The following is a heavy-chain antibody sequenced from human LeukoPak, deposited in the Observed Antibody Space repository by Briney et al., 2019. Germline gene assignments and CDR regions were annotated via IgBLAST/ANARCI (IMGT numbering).Heavy chain of an antibody. V-gene: IGHV1-69*13. CDR3: ARGSDYYDSSGYSDY. Sequence: SVKVSCKASEGTFSNSAISWVRQAPGQGLEWMGGIIPILGTSTYAQRFQGRVMITADESTSTAYMELSSLRSEDTAVYYCARGSDYYDSSGYSDYWGQGTLVTVSS. J-gene: IGHJ4*02. D-gene: IGHD3-22*01. CDR1: EGTFSNSA. CDR2: IIPILGTS.